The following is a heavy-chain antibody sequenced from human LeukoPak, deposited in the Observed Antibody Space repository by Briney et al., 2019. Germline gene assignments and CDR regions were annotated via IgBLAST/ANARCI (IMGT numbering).Heavy chain of an antibody. D-gene: IGHD3-22*01. CDR2: INSDGSST. CDR1: GFTFSSYW. J-gene: IGHJ4*02. Sequence: QAGGSLRLSCAASGFTFSSYWMHWVCQAPGKGLVWVSRINSDGSSTSYADSVKGRFTISRDNAKNTLYLQMNSLRAEDTAVYYCARVQYYDSSGYYSDYWGQGTLVTVSS. CDR3: ARVQYYDSSGYYSDY. V-gene: IGHV3-74*01.